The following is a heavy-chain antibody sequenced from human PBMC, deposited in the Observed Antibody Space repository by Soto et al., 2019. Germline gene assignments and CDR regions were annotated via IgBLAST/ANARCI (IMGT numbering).Heavy chain of an antibody. D-gene: IGHD6-19*01. CDR2: IYYRGST. V-gene: IGHV4-31*03. Sequence: QVQLQEAGPGLVKPSQTLSLTCTVSGGSISSGGYYWSWIRQHPGKGLEWIGYIYYRGSTYYNPSLKSRVTISVDTSKNQFSLKLSSMTAADTAVYYCARENIAVARSGFDYWGQGTLVPVSS. J-gene: IGHJ4*02. CDR3: ARENIAVARSGFDY. CDR1: GGSISSGGYY.